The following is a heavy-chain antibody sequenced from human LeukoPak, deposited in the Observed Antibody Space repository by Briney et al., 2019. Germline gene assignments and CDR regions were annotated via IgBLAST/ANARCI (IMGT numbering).Heavy chain of an antibody. CDR1: GFTVSSNY. V-gene: IGHV3-66*01. CDR2: IYSGGST. Sequence: GGSLRLSCAASGFTVSSNYMSWVRQAPGKGLEWVSVIYSGGSTYYADSVKGRFTISRDNSKNTLYLQMNSLRAEDTAVYYCAITPLGYRGGAFDIWGQGTMVTVSS. CDR3: AITPLGYRGGAFDI. D-gene: IGHD3-10*01. J-gene: IGHJ3*02.